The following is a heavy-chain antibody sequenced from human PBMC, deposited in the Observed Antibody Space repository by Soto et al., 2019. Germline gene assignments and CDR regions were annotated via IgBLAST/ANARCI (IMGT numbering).Heavy chain of an antibody. D-gene: IGHD4-4*01. CDR2: INSDGSST. J-gene: IGHJ4*02. Sequence: GGSLRLSCAASGFTFSSYWMHWVRQAPGKGLVWVSRINSDGSSTSYADSVKGRFTISRDNAKNTLYLQMNSLSDEDTAVYYCARGLPNYSSFDSWGQGTLVTVSS. CDR3: ARGLPNYSSFDS. V-gene: IGHV3-74*01. CDR1: GFTFSSYW.